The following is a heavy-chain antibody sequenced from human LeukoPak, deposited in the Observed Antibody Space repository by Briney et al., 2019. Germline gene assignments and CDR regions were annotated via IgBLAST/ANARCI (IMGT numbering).Heavy chain of an antibody. Sequence: PGGSLRLSCAASGFTFNNYAMSWVRQAPGKGLEWVSAISGSGGSTYYADSVKGRFTISRDNSKNTLYLQMNSLRAEDTAVYYCAKSRSSSTSRCNYWGQGTLVTVSS. CDR2: ISGSGGST. CDR3: AKSRSSSTSRCNY. CDR1: GFTFNNYA. J-gene: IGHJ4*02. D-gene: IGHD2-2*01. V-gene: IGHV3-23*01.